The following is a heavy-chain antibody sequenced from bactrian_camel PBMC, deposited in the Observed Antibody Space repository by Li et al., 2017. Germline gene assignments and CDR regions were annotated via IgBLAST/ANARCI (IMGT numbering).Heavy chain of an antibody. V-gene: IGHV3S40*01. CDR2: ISPGGSST. CDR1: GFTFNKAA. D-gene: IGHD3*01. J-gene: IGHJ4*01. Sequence: QLVESGGGLAQPGGSLRLSCAASGFTFNKAAMIWVRQPPGKGLEWVSGISPGGSSTYYGDSVKGRFTVSRDNAKNTVYLRMNGLKPEDTAMYYCASDSCTTWRGGSLDPGMYNYWGQGTQVTVS. CDR3: ASDSCTTWRGGSLDPGMYNY.